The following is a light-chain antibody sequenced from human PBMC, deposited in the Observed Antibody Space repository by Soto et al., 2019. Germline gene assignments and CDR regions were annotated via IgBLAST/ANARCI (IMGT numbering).Light chain of an antibody. V-gene: IGKV3-11*01. Sequence: EIVLTQSPATLSLSPGERATLSCRASLSVGSFLAWYQQKSGQTPRLLIYDASNRAPGIPARFGGSGSGTDFTLTISSLEPEDFAVYYCQHRSNWLGTFGPGTKVDIK. CDR2: DAS. J-gene: IGKJ3*01. CDR1: LSVGSF. CDR3: QHRSNWLGT.